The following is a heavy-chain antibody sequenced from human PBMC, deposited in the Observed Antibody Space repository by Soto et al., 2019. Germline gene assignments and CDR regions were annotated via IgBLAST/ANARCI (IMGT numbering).Heavy chain of an antibody. CDR1: GFTFSSYS. Sequence: PGGSLRLSCAASGFTFSSYSRNWVRQAPGKGLEWVSSISSSSSYIYYADSVKGRFTISRDNAKNSLYLQMNSLRAEDTAVYYCARGVIVVVVAATNMDVWGKGTTVTVSS. CDR2: ISSSSSYI. J-gene: IGHJ6*03. D-gene: IGHD2-15*01. V-gene: IGHV3-21*01. CDR3: ARGVIVVVVAATNMDV.